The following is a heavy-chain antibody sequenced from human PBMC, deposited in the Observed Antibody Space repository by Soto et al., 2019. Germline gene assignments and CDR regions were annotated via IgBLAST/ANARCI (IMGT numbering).Heavy chain of an antibody. CDR2: ISAYNGNT. V-gene: IGHV1-18*01. CDR1: GYTFTSYG. D-gene: IGHD2-15*01. J-gene: IGHJ6*03. Sequence: QVQLVQSGAEVKKPGASVKVSCKASGYTFTSYGISWVRQAPGQVLEWMGWISAYNGNTNYAQKLQGRVTMTTDTSTSTAYMELRSLRSDDTAVYYCARVAPDQDIVVAVAAIYYYYMDVWCKGTTVTVSS. CDR3: ARVAPDQDIVVAVAAIYYYYMDV.